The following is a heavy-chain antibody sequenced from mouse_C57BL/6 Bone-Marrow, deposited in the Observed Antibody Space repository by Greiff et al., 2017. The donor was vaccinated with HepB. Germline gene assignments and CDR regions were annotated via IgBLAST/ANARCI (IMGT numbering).Heavy chain of an antibody. D-gene: IGHD2-3*01. J-gene: IGHJ1*03. V-gene: IGHV5-2*01. Sequence: VQLKESGGGLVQPGASLKLSCESNEYEFPSHDMSWVRKTPEKRLELVAAINSDGGSTYYPDTMERRFIISRDNTKKNLYLQMSSLRSEDTALYYCARVYDGYWYFDVWGTGTTVTVSS. CDR1: EYEFPSHD. CDR2: INSDGGST. CDR3: ARVYDGYWYFDV.